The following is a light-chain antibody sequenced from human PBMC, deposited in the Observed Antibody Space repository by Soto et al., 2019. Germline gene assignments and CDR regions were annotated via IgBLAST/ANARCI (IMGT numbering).Light chain of an antibody. CDR1: QTISSW. CDR3: QQSYSTPKT. V-gene: IGKV1-5*03. J-gene: IGKJ1*01. CDR2: KAS. Sequence: DIQMTQSPCARAGTLGDRVTITSRASQTISSWLAWYQQKPGKAPKLLIYKASTLKSGVPSRFSGSGSGTDFTLTISSLQPEDFATYHCQQSYSTPKTFGQGTKVDIK.